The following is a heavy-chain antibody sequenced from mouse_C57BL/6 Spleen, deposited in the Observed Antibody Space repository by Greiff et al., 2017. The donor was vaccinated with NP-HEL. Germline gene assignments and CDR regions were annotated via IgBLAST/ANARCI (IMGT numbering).Heavy chain of an antibody. D-gene: IGHD2-2*01. CDR1: GYTFTDYE. CDR2: IDPETGGT. V-gene: IGHV1-15*01. J-gene: IGHJ3*01. CDR3: TRRGYDSWFAY. Sequence: QVQLQQSGAELVRPGASVTLSCKASGYTFTDYEMHWVKQTPVHGLEWIGAIDPETGGTAYNQKFKGKAILTADKSSSTAYMELRSLTSEDSAVYYCTRRGYDSWFAYWGQGTLVTVSA.